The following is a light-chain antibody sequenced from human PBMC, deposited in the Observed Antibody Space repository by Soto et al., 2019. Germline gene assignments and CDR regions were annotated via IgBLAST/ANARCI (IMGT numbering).Light chain of an antibody. CDR3: QQYNSYSLT. J-gene: IGKJ1*01. CDR2: GAS. CDR1: QSVSSN. V-gene: IGKV3-15*01. Sequence: ELVMTQSPATLSVSQGERATLSCRASQSVSSNLAWYQPKPGQAPRLLIYGASTRATGIPARFSGSGSVTEFTLTISSLQPDDFATYYFQQYNSYSLTVGQGTKVDIK.